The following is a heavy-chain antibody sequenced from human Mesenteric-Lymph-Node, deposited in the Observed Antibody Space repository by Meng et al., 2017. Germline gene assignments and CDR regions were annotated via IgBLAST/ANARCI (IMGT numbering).Heavy chain of an antibody. J-gene: IGHJ4*02. CDR2: INHSGST. D-gene: IGHD3-22*01. V-gene: IGHV4-34*01. Sequence: GSLRLSCAVYGGSFSGYYWSWIRQPPGKGLEWIGEINHSGSTNYNPSLKSRVTISVDTSKNQFSLKLSSVTAADTAVYYCARNHYYDSSGYYFDLWGQGSLVTVSS. CDR1: GGSFSGYY. CDR3: ARNHYYDSSGYYFDL.